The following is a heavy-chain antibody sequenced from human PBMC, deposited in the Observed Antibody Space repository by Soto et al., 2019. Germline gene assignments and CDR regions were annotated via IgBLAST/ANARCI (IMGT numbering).Heavy chain of an antibody. CDR3: ARERRYYYDSSGYYFDY. J-gene: IGHJ4*02. CDR2: IYYSGST. Sequence: SETLSLTCTVSGGSISSGGYYWSWIRQHPGKGLEWIGYIYYSGSTYYNPSLKSRVTISVDTSKNQFSLKLSSVTAADTAVYYCARERRYYYDSSGYYFDYWGQGTLVTVSS. D-gene: IGHD3-22*01. V-gene: IGHV4-31*03. CDR1: GGSISSGGYY.